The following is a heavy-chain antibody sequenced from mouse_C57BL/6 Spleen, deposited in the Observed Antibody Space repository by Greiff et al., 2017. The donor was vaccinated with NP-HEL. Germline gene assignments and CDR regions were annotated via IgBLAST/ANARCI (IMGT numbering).Heavy chain of an antibody. CDR2: INPYNGGT. J-gene: IGHJ3*01. Sequence: EVQLQQSGPVLVKPGASVKMSCKASGYTFTDYYMNWVKQSHRKSLEWIGVINPYNGGTSYNQKFKGKATLTVDKSSSTAYMELNSLTSEDSAVYYCARSGGSSGPFAYWGQGTLVTVSA. D-gene: IGHD3-2*02. V-gene: IGHV1-19*01. CDR1: GYTFTDYY. CDR3: ARSGGSSGPFAY.